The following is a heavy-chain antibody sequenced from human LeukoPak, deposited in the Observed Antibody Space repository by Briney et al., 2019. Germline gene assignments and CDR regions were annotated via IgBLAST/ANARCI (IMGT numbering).Heavy chain of an antibody. CDR3: ARNQYSSSTYYYYYYMDV. CDR2: IYTSGST. V-gene: IGHV4-61*02. CDR1: GGSISSGSYY. D-gene: IGHD6-6*01. J-gene: IGHJ6*03. Sequence: SETLSLTCTVSGGSISSGSYYWNWIRQPAGKGPEWIGRIYTSGSTNYNPSLKSRVTISVDTSKNQFSLKLSSVTAADTAVYYCARNQYSSSTYYYYYYMDVWGKGTTVTVSS.